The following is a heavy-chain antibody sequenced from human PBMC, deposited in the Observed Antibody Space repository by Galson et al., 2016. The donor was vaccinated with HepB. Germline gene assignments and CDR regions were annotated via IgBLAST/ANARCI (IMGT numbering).Heavy chain of an antibody. Sequence: PALVKPTQTLTLTCTFSGFSLSTSGVGVGWIRQPPGKALEWLALIYLDDDKRYSPSLKSRLTITKDTSKNQVVLKMTNMDPVDTATHYCEHRQGSTYCGADFYSMNDAFDIWGQGTMVTVSS. J-gene: IGHJ3*02. D-gene: IGHD2-21*01. CDR3: EHRQGSTYCGADFYSMNDAFDI. CDR2: IYLDDDK. V-gene: IGHV2-5*02. CDR1: GFSLSTSGVG.